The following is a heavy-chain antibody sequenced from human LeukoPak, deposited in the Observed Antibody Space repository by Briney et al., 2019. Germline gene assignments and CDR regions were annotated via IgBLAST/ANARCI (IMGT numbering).Heavy chain of an antibody. CDR1: GFTFSSYW. CDR2: INQDGSEK. V-gene: IGHV3-7*01. Sequence: GGSLRLSCAASGFTFSSYWMSWVCQAPGKGLEWVANINQDGSEKYYVDSVKGRFTISRDNAKNSLYLQMNSLGTEDTALYYCARSRSLHDYWGQGTLVTVSS. CDR3: ARSRSLHDY. J-gene: IGHJ4*02.